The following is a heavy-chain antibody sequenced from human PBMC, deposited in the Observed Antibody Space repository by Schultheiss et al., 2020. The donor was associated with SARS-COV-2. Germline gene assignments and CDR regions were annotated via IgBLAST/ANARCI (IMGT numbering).Heavy chain of an antibody. J-gene: IGHJ6*02. D-gene: IGHD3-10*01. V-gene: IGHV1-2*06. Sequence: ASVKVSCKASGDTFSNYGISWVRQAPGQGLEWMGRINPNSGGTNYAQKFQGRVTMTRDTSTSTAYMELSSQRSEDTAVYYCARGRLWFGTRYYGMDVWGQGTTVTVSS. CDR2: INPNSGGT. CDR1: GDTFSNYG. CDR3: ARGRLWFGTRYYGMDV.